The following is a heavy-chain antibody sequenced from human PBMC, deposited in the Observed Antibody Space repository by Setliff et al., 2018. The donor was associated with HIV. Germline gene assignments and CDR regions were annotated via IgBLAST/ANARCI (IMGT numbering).Heavy chain of an antibody. D-gene: IGHD1-7*01. CDR3: AREGNWNYAPYYFDY. CDR2: IYSSGST. V-gene: IGHV4-4*07. Sequence: SETLSLTCTVSGGSISSYYWSWIRQPAGKGLEWIGRIYSSGSTNYNPSLQSRLTMSVDTSKNQFSLKLSSVTAADTAVYYCAREGNWNYAPYYFDYWGQGTLVTVSS. CDR1: GGSISSYY. J-gene: IGHJ4*02.